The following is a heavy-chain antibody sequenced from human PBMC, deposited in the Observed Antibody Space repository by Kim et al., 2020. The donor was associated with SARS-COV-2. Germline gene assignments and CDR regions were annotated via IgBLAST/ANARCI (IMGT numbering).Heavy chain of an antibody. CDR3: EGHYDFWSGLDV. J-gene: IGHJ6*02. V-gene: IGHV3-53*01. Sequence: GGSLRLSCAASGFTVSSNYMSWVRQAPGKGLEWVSVIYSGGSTYYADSVKGRFTISRDNSKNTLYLQMNSLRAEDTAVYYCEGHYDFWSGLDVWGQGTTVTVSS. CDR1: GFTVSSNY. D-gene: IGHD3-3*01. CDR2: IYSGGST.